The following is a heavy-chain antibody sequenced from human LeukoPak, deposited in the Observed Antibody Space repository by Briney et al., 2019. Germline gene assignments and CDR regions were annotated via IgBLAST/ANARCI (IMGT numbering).Heavy chain of an antibody. CDR3: ARVQYSSGFDY. V-gene: IGHV4-31*03. Sequence: SETLSLTCTVSGGSISSGGFYWSWIRQHPGKGLEWIGYIYYSGNTYYNPSLKSRVNVSVDTSKNQFSLKQSSVTAADTAVYYCARVQYSSGFDYWGQGTLVTVSS. CDR2: IYYSGNT. D-gene: IGHD6-19*01. J-gene: IGHJ4*02. CDR1: GGSISSGGFY.